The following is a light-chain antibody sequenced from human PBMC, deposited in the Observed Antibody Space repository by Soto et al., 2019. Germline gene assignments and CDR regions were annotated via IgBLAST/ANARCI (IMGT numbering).Light chain of an antibody. V-gene: IGLV2-11*01. CDR3: CSYVGGYSYV. Sequence: QSALTQPRLVSGSPGQSVAVSCIGTSSDVGDYNSVSWYQQHPGKAPKLMIYDVSKRPSGVPDRFSGPKSGNTASLTISGLQAEDEADYYCCSYVGGYSYVFGIGTKVTVL. J-gene: IGLJ1*01. CDR1: SSDVGDYNS. CDR2: DVS.